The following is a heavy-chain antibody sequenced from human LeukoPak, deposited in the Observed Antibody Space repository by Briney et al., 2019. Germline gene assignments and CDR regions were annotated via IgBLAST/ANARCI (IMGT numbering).Heavy chain of an antibody. D-gene: IGHD4-17*01. CDR3: ARDRPLRN. CDR1: GFTFDDYA. J-gene: IGHJ4*02. CDR2: ISWNSGSI. V-gene: IGHV3-9*01. Sequence: GGSLRLSCAASGFTFDDYAMHWVRQAPGKGLEWVSGISWNSGSIGYADSVKGRFTISRDNAKNSLYLQMNSLRAEDTAVYYCARDRPLRNWGQGTLVTVSS.